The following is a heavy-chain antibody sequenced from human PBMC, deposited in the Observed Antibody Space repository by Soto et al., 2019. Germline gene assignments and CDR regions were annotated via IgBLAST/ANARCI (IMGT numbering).Heavy chain of an antibody. Sequence: VRQSPGKGPEWDSNISGSGGSTYYADSVKGRITISRYNSKNTLYLKMNSLRAEDTAVYYCAKDHEQLWSYWGQGTLVTVSS. V-gene: IGHV3-23*01. CDR2: ISGSGGST. D-gene: IGHD5-18*01. CDR3: AKDHEQLWSY. J-gene: IGHJ4*02.